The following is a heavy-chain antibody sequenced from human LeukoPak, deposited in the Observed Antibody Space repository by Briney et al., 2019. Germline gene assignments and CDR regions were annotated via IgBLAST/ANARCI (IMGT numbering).Heavy chain of an antibody. D-gene: IGHD3-10*01. Sequence: SETPSPTCTVSGGSISSSSYYWGWIRQPPGKGLEWIGSIYYSGNTYYNPSLKSRVTISVDTSKSQFSLKLTSVTAADTAVYYCARGGSGSYFSWLDPWGQGTLVTVSS. V-gene: IGHV4-39*01. CDR1: GGSISSSSYY. CDR3: ARGGSGSYFSWLDP. J-gene: IGHJ5*02. CDR2: IYYSGNT.